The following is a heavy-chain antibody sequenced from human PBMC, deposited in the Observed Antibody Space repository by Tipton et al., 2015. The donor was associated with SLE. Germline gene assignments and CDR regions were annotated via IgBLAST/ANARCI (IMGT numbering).Heavy chain of an antibody. J-gene: IGHJ5*02. D-gene: IGHD2-2*01. CDR1: GYTFTGYF. Sequence: QSGAEVKKPGASVKISCRASGYTFTGYFIHWVRQAPGQGLEWMGRINPNSGGTNYAQRFQGRVTMTRDTSINTAYMELSRLRSDDTAVYFCARDPIVVVPGADSNWLDAWGQGTLVTVSS. CDR2: INPNSGGT. V-gene: IGHV1-2*06. CDR3: ARDPIVVVPGADSNWLDA.